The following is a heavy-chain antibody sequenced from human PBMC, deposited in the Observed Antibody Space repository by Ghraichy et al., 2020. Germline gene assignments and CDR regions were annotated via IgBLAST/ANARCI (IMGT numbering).Heavy chain of an antibody. Sequence: GGSLRLACAASGFTFSSYSMDWVRQAPGKALEWVSYISSSGSTIYYADSVKGRFTISRDNAKNSLYLQMNSLRDEDTAVYYCARGVYSNSSGRFDPWGQGTLVTVSS. CDR3: ARGVYSNSSGRFDP. J-gene: IGHJ5*02. CDR2: ISSSGSTI. CDR1: GFTFSSYS. D-gene: IGHD6-6*01. V-gene: IGHV3-48*02.